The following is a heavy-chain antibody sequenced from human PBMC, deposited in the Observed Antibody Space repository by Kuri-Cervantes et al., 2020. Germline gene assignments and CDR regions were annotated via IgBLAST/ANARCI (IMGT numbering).Heavy chain of an antibody. CDR2: INPNSGGT. CDR1: GYTFTGYY. D-gene: IGHD3-10*01. J-gene: IGHJ6*02. CDR3: AREGKVVTMVRGVYYYYGMDV. V-gene: IGHV1-2*02. Sequence: ASVKVSCKASGYTFTGYYMHWVRQAPGQGLEWMGWINPNSGGTNYAQKFQGRVTMTRDTSISTAYMELSRLRSDGTAVYYCAREGKVVTMVRGVYYYYGMDVWGQGTTVTVSS.